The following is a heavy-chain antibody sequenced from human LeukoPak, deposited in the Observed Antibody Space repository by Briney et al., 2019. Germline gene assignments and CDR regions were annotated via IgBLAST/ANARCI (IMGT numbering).Heavy chain of an antibody. CDR2: ISSSGSTI. J-gene: IGHJ6*02. CDR3: ARDLFGSGSYSAYYYYYYGMDV. V-gene: IGHV3-11*01. D-gene: IGHD3-10*01. Sequence: GGSLRLSCAASGFTFSDYYMSWIRQAPGKGLEWVSYISSSGSTIYYEDSVKGRFTISRDNAKNSLYLQMNSLRAEDTAVYYCARDLFGSGSYSAYYYYYYGMDVWGQGTTVTVSS. CDR1: GFTFSDYY.